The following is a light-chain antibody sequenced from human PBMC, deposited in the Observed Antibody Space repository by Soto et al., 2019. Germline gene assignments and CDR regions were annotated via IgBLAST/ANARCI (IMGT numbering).Light chain of an antibody. CDR1: QSVSRF. J-gene: IGKJ4*01. Sequence: ETVLTQSPATLSLSPGETATLSCRASQSVSRFLAWYQQKPGQAPRLLISGVSNRATGVPARFSGSGSGTDFTLSISSLEPEDCAVYYCQQRFTWPMTFGGGTKVEIK. CDR3: QQRFTWPMT. V-gene: IGKV3-11*01. CDR2: GVS.